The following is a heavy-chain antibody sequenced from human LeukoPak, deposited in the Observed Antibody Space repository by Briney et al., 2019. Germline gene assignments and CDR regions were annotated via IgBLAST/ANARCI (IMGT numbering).Heavy chain of an antibody. CDR2: IYYSGST. V-gene: IGHV4-39*01. D-gene: IGHD5-24*01. Sequence: LETLSLTCTVSGGSISSSSYYWGWIRQPPGKGLEWIGSIYYSGSTYYNPSLKSRVTISVDTSKNQFSLKLSSVTAADTAVYYCARGQRWLQSFDYWGQGILVTVSS. CDR1: GGSISSSSYY. CDR3: ARGQRWLQSFDY. J-gene: IGHJ4*02.